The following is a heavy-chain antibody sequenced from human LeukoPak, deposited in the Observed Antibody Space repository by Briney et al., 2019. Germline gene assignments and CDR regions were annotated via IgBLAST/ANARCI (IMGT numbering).Heavy chain of an antibody. CDR2: IRYDGSNK. CDR3: AKDGGSDPDSFDI. J-gene: IGHJ3*02. Sequence: PGGSLRLSCAASGVIFNTYVMHWVRQAPGKGLEWLAFIRYDGSNKNYADSVKGRFTISRDNTKNSLYLQMNSLRAEDTAVYYCAKDGGSDPDSFDIWGQGTMVTVSS. V-gene: IGHV3-30*02. CDR1: GVIFNTYV. D-gene: IGHD2-15*01.